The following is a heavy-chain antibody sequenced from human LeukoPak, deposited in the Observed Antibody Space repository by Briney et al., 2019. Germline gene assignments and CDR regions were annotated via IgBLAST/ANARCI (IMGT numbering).Heavy chain of an antibody. Sequence: PGGSLRLSCAASGFTFSDYYMNWVRQAPGKGLEWVSSISSSSSYIYYADSVKGRFTISRDNAKNSLYLQMNSLRAEDTAVYYCARDRVGGAFDIWGQGTMVTVSS. CDR2: ISSSSSYI. J-gene: IGHJ3*02. D-gene: IGHD3-16*01. CDR1: GFTFSDYY. CDR3: ARDRVGGAFDI. V-gene: IGHV3-21*01.